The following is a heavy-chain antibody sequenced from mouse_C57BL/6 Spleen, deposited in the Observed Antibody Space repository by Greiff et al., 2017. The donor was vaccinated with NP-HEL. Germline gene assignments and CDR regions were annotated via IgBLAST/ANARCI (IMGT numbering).Heavy chain of an antibody. CDR3: AREGTTTVVAPWAMDY. Sequence: EVQLVESEGGLVQPGSSMKLSCTASGFTFSDYYMAWVRQVPEKGLEWVANINYDGSSTYYLDSLKSRFIISIDNAKNILYLQMSSLKSEDTATYYCAREGTTTVVAPWAMDYWGQGTSVTVSS. D-gene: IGHD1-1*01. CDR2: INYDGSST. V-gene: IGHV5-16*01. J-gene: IGHJ4*01. CDR1: GFTFSDYY.